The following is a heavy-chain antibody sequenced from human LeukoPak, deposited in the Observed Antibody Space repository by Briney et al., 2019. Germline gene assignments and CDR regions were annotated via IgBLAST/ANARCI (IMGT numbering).Heavy chain of an antibody. J-gene: IGHJ4*02. CDR3: AREGAGVRWHDY. D-gene: IGHD4-23*01. Sequence: SGTLSLTCTVSGGSISNYYWSWIRQPPGKGLEWIGYISYSGSTNYNPSLKSRVTISVDTSKNQVSLKLSSVTAADTAVYYCAREGAGVRWHDYWGQGTLVTVSS. V-gene: IGHV4-59*01. CDR2: ISYSGST. CDR1: GGSISNYY.